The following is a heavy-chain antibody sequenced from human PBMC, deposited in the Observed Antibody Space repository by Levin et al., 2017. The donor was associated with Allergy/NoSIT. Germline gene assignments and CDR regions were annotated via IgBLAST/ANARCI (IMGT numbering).Heavy chain of an antibody. Sequence: GGSLRLSCAASGFSISNYWMTWVRQAPGKGLEWVANIKQDGSEKYYMDSVKGRFTISRDNAKNSLYLQMNSLRSEDTAVYYCARGVAPWKLPLYFDYWGQGTLVTVSS. J-gene: IGHJ4*02. CDR3: ARGVAPWKLPLYFDY. CDR2: IKQDGSEK. D-gene: IGHD1-1*01. V-gene: IGHV3-7*01. CDR1: GFSISNYW.